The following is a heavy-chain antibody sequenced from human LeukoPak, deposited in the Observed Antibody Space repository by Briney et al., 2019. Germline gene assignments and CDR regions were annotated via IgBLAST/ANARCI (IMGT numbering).Heavy chain of an antibody. D-gene: IGHD5-18*01. CDR1: GFTFSSSG. V-gene: IGHV3-23*01. CDR3: AKTYSFYFDY. CDR2: ISGSGGST. J-gene: IGHJ4*02. Sequence: GGSLRLSCAASGFTFSSSGMSWVRQAPGKGPEWVSAISGSGGSTNHADSVKGRFTISRDNSKNMLYLQMNSLRAEDTAVYYCAKTYSFYFDYWGQGTLVTVSS.